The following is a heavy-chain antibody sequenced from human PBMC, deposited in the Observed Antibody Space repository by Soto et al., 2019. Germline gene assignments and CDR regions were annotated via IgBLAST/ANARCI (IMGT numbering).Heavy chain of an antibody. CDR2: IYPGDSYT. Sequence: GESLKISCKGSGYSFTSYWIGWVRQMPGKGLEWMGIIYPGDSYTRYSPSFQGQVTISADKAISTAYLQWSSLKASDTAMYYCARPASIVGATDYFDYWGQGTLVTVSS. CDR3: ARPASIVGATDYFDY. D-gene: IGHD1-26*01. J-gene: IGHJ4*02. V-gene: IGHV5-51*01. CDR1: GYSFTSYW.